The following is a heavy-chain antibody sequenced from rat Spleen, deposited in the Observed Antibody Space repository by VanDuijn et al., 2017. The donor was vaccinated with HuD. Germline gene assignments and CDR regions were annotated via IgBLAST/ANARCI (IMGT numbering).Heavy chain of an antibody. V-gene: IGHV5-25*01. D-gene: IGHD1-11*01. CDR1: GFTFSDYY. J-gene: IGHJ2*01. CDR2: ISTGGGNT. Sequence: EVQLVESGGGVVQPGRSLKLSCAGSGFTFSDYYMAWVRQTPTKGLEWVASISTGGGNTYYRDSVKGRFTISRDNAKNTLYLQMDSLRSEDTATYYCARRYDFDYWGQGVMVTVSS. CDR3: ARRYDFDY.